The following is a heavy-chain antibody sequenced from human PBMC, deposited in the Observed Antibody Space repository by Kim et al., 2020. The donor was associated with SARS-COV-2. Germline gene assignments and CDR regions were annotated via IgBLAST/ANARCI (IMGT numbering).Heavy chain of an antibody. Sequence: GGSLRLSCAASGFTFSSYWMSWVRQAPGKGLEWVANIKQDGSEKYYVDSVKGRFTISRDNAKNSLYLQMNSLRAGDTAVYYCARVYVWGSYRLDAFDIWGQGTMVTVSS. CDR2: IKQDGSEK. CDR3: ARVYVWGSYRLDAFDI. CDR1: GFTFSSYW. V-gene: IGHV3-7*03. D-gene: IGHD3-16*02. J-gene: IGHJ3*02.